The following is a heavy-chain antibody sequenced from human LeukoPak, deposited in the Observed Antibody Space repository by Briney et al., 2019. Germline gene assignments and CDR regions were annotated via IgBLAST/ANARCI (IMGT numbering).Heavy chain of an antibody. D-gene: IGHD3-22*01. CDR1: GYSISSGYY. V-gene: IGHV4-38-2*01. Sequence: SETLSLTCAVSGYSISSGYYWGWIRQPPGKGLEWIGSIYHSGSTYYNPSLKSRVTISVDTSKNQFSLKLSSVTAADTAVYYCARTLHYYDSSGYYLSMVWPFDYWGQGTLVTVSS. CDR3: ARTLHYYDSSGYYLSMVWPFDY. CDR2: IYHSGST. J-gene: IGHJ4*02.